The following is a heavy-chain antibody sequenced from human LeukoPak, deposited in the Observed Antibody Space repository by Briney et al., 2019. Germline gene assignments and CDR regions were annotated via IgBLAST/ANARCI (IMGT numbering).Heavy chain of an antibody. CDR2: ISGSGGST. J-gene: IGHJ4*02. Sequence: PGGSLRLSCAASGFTFSSYAMSWVRQAPGKGLEWVSAISGSGGSTYYADSVKGRFTISRDNAKNSLYLQMNSLRAEDTAVYYCARGSMSDSSSSYWGQGTLVTVSS. V-gene: IGHV3-23*01. CDR3: ARGSMSDSSSSY. CDR1: GFTFSSYA. D-gene: IGHD6-6*01.